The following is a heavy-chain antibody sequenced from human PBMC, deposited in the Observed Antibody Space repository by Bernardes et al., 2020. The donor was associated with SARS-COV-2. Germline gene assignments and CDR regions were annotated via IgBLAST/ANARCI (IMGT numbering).Heavy chain of an antibody. Sequence: ASVKVSCKASGYTFTSYGISWVRQAPGQGLEWMGWISAYNGNTNYAQKLQGRVTMTTDTSTSTAYMELRSLRSDDTAVYYCARSVTTYYDFWSGYYDPEGGWFDPWGQGTLVTVSS. CDR3: ARSVTTYYDFWSGYYDPEGGWFDP. J-gene: IGHJ5*02. V-gene: IGHV1-18*01. CDR1: GYTFTSYG. D-gene: IGHD3-3*01. CDR2: ISAYNGNT.